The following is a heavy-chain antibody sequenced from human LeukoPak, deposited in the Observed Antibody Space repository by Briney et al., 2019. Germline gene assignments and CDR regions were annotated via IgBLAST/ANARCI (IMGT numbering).Heavy chain of an antibody. J-gene: IGHJ5*02. Sequence: VASVKVSCKASGYIFSNYAMNWVRQAPGQGLEWMGWINAYNGNTNYAQKLQGRVTMTADTSTSTAYMELRSLRSDDAAVYYCAGNSVVPAAMFWFDPWGQGTLVTVSS. CDR2: INAYNGNT. CDR1: GYIFSNYA. CDR3: AGNSVVPAAMFWFDP. V-gene: IGHV1-18*01. D-gene: IGHD2-2*01.